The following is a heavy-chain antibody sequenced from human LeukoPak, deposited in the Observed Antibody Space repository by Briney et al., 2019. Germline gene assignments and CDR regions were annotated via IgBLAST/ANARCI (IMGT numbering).Heavy chain of an antibody. V-gene: IGHV1-2*02. Sequence: ASVKVSCKASGYTFTDYYIHWVRQAPGQGLEWMGWINPAGGGTNYAQNFQGRVTMTSDTSISTAYMELSSLTSDDTAVYYCARKDYYYMDVWGKGTTVTISS. CDR1: GYTFTDYY. CDR2: INPAGGGT. CDR3: ARKDYYYMDV. J-gene: IGHJ6*03.